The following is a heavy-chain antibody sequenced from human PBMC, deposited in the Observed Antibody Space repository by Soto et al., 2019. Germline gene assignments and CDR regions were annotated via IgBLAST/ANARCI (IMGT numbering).Heavy chain of an antibody. D-gene: IGHD5-12*01. V-gene: IGHV3-74*01. Sequence: GSLRLSCAASGFTFSSYWMHWVRQAPGKGLVWVSRINSDGSSTSYADSVKGRFTISRDNAKNTLYLQMNSLRAEDTAVYYCARVERWLQFNDYWGQGTLVTVSS. CDR2: INSDGSST. J-gene: IGHJ4*02. CDR3: ARVERWLQFNDY. CDR1: GFTFSSYW.